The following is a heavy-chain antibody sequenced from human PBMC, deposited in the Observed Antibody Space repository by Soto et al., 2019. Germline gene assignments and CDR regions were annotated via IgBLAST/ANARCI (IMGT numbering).Heavy chain of an antibody. CDR2: ISYDGSNK. V-gene: IGHV3-30-3*01. CDR3: ARSDY. J-gene: IGHJ4*02. CDR1: GFTFSSYA. Sequence: GGSLRLSCAASGFTFSSYAMHWVRQAPGKGLEWVAVISYDGSNKYYADSVKGRFTISRDNSKNTLYLQMNSLRAEDTAVYYCARSDYWGQGTLVTVSS.